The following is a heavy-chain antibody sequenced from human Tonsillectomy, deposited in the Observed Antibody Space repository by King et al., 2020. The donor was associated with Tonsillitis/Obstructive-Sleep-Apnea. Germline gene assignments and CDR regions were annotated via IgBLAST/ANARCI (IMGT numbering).Heavy chain of an antibody. D-gene: IGHD4-17*01. J-gene: IGHJ3*02. Sequence: VQLVESGGGLVQPGGSLRLSCAASGFTFSSYEMNWVRQAPGKGLEWVSYISSRGSTIYYADSVKGRFTISRDNAKNSLYLQMNSLRAEDTAVYYCARENYGDYTMGAFDICGQGTMVTVSS. CDR1: GFTFSSYE. CDR3: ARENYGDYTMGAFDI. V-gene: IGHV3-48*03. CDR2: ISSRGSTI.